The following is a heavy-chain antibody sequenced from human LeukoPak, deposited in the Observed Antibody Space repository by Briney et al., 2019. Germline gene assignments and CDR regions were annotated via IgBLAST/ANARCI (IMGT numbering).Heavy chain of an antibody. Sequence: PSETLSLTCTVSGGSISSYYWSWIRQPPGKGLEWIGYIYYSGSTNYNPSLKSRVTISVDTSKNQFSLKLSSVTAADTAVYYCAALIVATGFGPDYYYFDYWGQGTLVTVSS. J-gene: IGHJ4*02. D-gene: IGHD5-12*01. CDR3: AALIVATGFGPDYYYFDY. CDR1: GGSISSYY. V-gene: IGHV4-59*08. CDR2: IYYSGST.